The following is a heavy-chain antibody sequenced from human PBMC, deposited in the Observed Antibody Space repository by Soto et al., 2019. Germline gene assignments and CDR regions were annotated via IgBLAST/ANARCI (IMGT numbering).Heavy chain of an antibody. J-gene: IGHJ3*01. V-gene: IGHV3-23*01. D-gene: IGHD6-19*01. CDR1: GFTFSSYA. Sequence: GGSLRLSCAAAGFTFSSYARSWVRQAPGMGLEWVSLISGSGDSTYYADSEQGRFTISRDNSKNTLFLHMNSLRAEDTAIYYCVKDGSGWYCRSSFGVWGRGTMVTVSS. CDR3: VKDGSGWYCRSSFGV. CDR2: ISGSGDST.